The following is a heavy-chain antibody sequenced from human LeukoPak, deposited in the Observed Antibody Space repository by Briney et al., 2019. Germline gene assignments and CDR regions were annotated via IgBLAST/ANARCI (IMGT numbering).Heavy chain of an antibody. CDR3: ARSSGVVIHNWFDP. V-gene: IGHV4-39*01. CDR2: IYYSGST. CDR1: GGSIRGSSYY. D-gene: IGHD3-3*01. Sequence: TSETLSLTCTVSGGSIRGSSYYWVWIRQPPGKGLEWIGTIYYSGSTYYNPSLKSRVTISADTSKNQLSLKVRSVAAADTAVYYCARSSGVVIHNWFDPWGQGTPVTVSS. J-gene: IGHJ5*02.